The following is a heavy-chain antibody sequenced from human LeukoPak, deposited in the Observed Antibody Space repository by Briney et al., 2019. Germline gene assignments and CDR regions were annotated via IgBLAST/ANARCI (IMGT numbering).Heavy chain of an antibody. J-gene: IGHJ4*02. CDR3: ARARYGSGGYFFDF. V-gene: IGHV3-7*04. Sequence: AGGSLRLSCAASGFNFNSYWMSWVRQAPGKGLECMANIKQDGSDIYFVDSVKGRFTISRDNAKNSLYLQMNSLRGEDTAVYYCARARYGSGGYFFDFWGQGTLVTVSS. CDR1: GFNFNSYW. CDR2: IKQDGSDI. D-gene: IGHD3-10*01.